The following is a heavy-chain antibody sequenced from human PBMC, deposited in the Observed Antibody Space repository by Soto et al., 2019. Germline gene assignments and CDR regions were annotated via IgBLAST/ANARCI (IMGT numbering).Heavy chain of an antibody. CDR2: ISGSGGST. CDR1: GFTFSNYA. V-gene: IGHV3-23*01. J-gene: IGHJ4*02. Sequence: GGSLRLSCAASGFTFSNYAMSWVRQAPGEGLEWVSSISGSGGSTYYADSVKGRFTFSRDNSRNTVYLQMNSLRAEDTAVYYCARAPNWNYESGYFDYWGQGTLVTVS. D-gene: IGHD1-7*01. CDR3: ARAPNWNYESGYFDY.